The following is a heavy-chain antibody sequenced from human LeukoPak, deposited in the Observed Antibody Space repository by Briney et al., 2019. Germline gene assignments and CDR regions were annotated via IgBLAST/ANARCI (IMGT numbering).Heavy chain of an antibody. CDR1: GFTFSSLD. J-gene: IGHJ4*02. CDR2: ISASGSNT. D-gene: IGHD6-19*01. V-gene: IGHV3-23*01. CDR3: AKDSVRSGGWFYFDN. Sequence: GGSLRLSCAASGFTFSSLDMGRVRQAPGKGLEWVSGISASGSNTFYADSVKSRFTISRDNSKNTLYLQMSSLRAEDAAIYYCAKDSVRSGGWFYFDNWGQGTLVSVSS.